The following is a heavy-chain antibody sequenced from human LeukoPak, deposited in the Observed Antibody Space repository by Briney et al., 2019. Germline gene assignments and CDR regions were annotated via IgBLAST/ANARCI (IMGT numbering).Heavy chain of an antibody. Sequence: PSETLSLTCAVYGGSFSGYYWSWIRQPPGKGLEWIGYIYYSGSTNYNPSLKSRVTISVDTSKNQFSLKLSSVTAADTAVYYCARVSYYDILTGYWGTIDYWGQGTLVTVSS. V-gene: IGHV4-59*01. CDR3: ARVSYYDILTGYWGTIDY. D-gene: IGHD3-9*01. J-gene: IGHJ4*02. CDR2: IYYSGST. CDR1: GGSFSGYY.